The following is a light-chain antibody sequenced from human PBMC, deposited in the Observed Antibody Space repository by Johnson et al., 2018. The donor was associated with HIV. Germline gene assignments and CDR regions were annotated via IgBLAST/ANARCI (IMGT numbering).Light chain of an antibody. CDR2: ENN. CDR3: GTWDNSLKAEV. J-gene: IGLJ1*01. CDR1: RSNIGNNY. V-gene: IGLV1-51*02. Sequence: QSVLSQPPSVSAAPGQKVTISCSGSRSNIGNNYVSLYQQLPGTAPKLLIYENNRRPSGIPDRFSGSKSGASATLAITGLQTGDDADYYCGTWDNSLKAEVFGTGTKVTVL.